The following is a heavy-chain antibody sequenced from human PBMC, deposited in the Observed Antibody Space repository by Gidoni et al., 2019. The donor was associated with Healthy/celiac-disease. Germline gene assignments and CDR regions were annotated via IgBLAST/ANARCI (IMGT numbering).Heavy chain of an antibody. D-gene: IGHD3-22*01. CDR3: ARDRYYDSSGPDYYFDY. J-gene: IGHJ4*02. Sequence: QVQLVQSGAEVKKPGASVKVSCKASGYSFTSYYMHWVRQAPGQGLEWMGIINPSGGSTSYAQKFQGRVTMTRDTSTSTVYMELSSLRSEDTAVYYCARDRYYDSSGPDYYFDYWGQGTLVTVSS. V-gene: IGHV1-46*01. CDR1: GYSFTSYY. CDR2: INPSGGST.